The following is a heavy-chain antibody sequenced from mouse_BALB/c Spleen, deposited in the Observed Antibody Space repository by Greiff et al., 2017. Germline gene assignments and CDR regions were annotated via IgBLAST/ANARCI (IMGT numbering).Heavy chain of an antibody. J-gene: IGHJ3*01. V-gene: IGHV1S81*02. Sequence: VQLQQSGAELVKPGASVKLSCKASGYTFTSYYMYWVKQRPGQGLEWIGEINPSNGGTNFNEKFKSKATLTVDKSSSTAYMQLSSLTSEDSAVYYCTRHYYGSRAWFAYWGQGTLVTVSA. CDR3: TRHYYGSRAWFAY. D-gene: IGHD1-1*01. CDR2: INPSNGGT. CDR1: GYTFTSYY.